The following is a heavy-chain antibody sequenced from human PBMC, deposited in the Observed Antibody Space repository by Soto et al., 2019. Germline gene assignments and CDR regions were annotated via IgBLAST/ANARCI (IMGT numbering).Heavy chain of an antibody. CDR3: AREAYSGSPMDI. J-gene: IGHJ3*02. V-gene: IGHV1-69*13. Sequence: SVKVSCKASGGTFSSYAISWVRQAPGQGLEWMGGIIPIFGTANYAQKFRGRVTITADESTSTAYMELSSLRSEDTAVYYCAREAYSGSPMDIWGQGTMVTVSS. D-gene: IGHD1-26*01. CDR2: IIPIFGTA. CDR1: GGTFSSYA.